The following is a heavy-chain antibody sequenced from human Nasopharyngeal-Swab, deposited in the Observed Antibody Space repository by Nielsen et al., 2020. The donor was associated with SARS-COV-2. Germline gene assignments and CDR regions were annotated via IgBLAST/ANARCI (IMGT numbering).Heavy chain of an antibody. V-gene: IGHV4-34*01. CDR1: GGSFSGYY. CDR3: ARKKTVVVTATNWYFDL. Sequence: SETLSLTCAVYGGSFSGYYWSWIRHPPGKGLEWIGEINHSGSTNYNPSLKSRVTISVDTSKNQFSLKLSSVTAADTAVYYCARKKTVVVTATNWYFDLWGRGTLVTVSS. J-gene: IGHJ2*01. D-gene: IGHD2-21*02. CDR2: INHSGST.